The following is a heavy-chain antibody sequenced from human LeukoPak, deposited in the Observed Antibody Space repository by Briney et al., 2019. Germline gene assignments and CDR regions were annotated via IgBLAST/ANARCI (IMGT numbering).Heavy chain of an antibody. CDR2: INAGNGNT. D-gene: IGHD5-18*01. Sequence: ASVKVSCKASGYTFTSYAMHWVRQAPGQRLEWMGWINAGNGNTKHSQKFQGRVTITRDTSASTAYMELSSLRSEDTAVYYCARAVDTAMGDNFDYWGQGTLVTVSS. J-gene: IGHJ4*02. CDR1: GYTFTSYA. CDR3: ARAVDTAMGDNFDY. V-gene: IGHV1-3*01.